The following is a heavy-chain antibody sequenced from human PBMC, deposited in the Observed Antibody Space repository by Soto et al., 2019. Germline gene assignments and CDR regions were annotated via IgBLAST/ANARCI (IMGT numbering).Heavy chain of an antibody. CDR1: GGSISSGGYY. CDR2: IYYSGST. Sequence: SETLSLTCTVSGGSISSGGYYWSWIRQHPGKGLEWIGYIYYSGSTCYNPSLKSRVTISVDTSKNQFSLKLSSVTAADTAVYYCARVLVNYYDSSGARFDYWGQGTLVTVSS. V-gene: IGHV4-31*03. J-gene: IGHJ4*02. D-gene: IGHD3-22*01. CDR3: ARVLVNYYDSSGARFDY.